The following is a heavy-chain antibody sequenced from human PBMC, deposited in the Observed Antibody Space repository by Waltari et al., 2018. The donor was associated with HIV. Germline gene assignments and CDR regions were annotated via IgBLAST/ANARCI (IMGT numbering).Heavy chain of an antibody. Sequence: EVQLVESGGGLVQPGGSLKLSCAASGFTFSGSAMHWVRQASGKGLEWVGRIGSKANRSATASAASVKGRFTISRDDSKNTAYLQMNSLKTEDTAVYYCTRHSGGSGTHPLYYYGMDVWGQGTTVTVSS. CDR1: GFTFSGSA. J-gene: IGHJ6*02. D-gene: IGHD3-10*01. V-gene: IGHV3-73*02. CDR2: IGSKANRSAT. CDR3: TRHSGGSGTHPLYYYGMDV.